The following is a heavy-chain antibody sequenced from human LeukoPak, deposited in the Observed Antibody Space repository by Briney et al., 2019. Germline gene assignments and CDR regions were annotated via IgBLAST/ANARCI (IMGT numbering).Heavy chain of an antibody. CDR2: ISGSGDST. D-gene: IGHD6-19*01. V-gene: IGHV3-23*01. CDR3: AKRSVAGTGRGFDI. J-gene: IGHJ3*02. Sequence: GGSLRLSCAASGFTFSSYAMNWVPQAPGKGLEWVSLISGSGDSTDYADSVKGRFTISRDNSKNTLYLQINSLRADDTAVYYCAKRSVAGTGRGFDIWGQGTLVTVSS. CDR1: GFTFSSYA.